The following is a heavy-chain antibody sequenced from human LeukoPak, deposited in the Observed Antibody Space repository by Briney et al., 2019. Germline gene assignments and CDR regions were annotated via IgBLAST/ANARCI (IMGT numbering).Heavy chain of an antibody. CDR3: ARDEGIAAPFDY. Sequence: PRGSLRLSCAASGFTFSSYEMNWVRQAPGKGLEWVSYISSSGSTIYYADSVKGRFTISRDNAKNSLYLQMNSLRAEDTAVYYCARDEGIAAPFDYWGQGTLVTVSS. CDR2: ISSSGSTI. J-gene: IGHJ4*02. CDR1: GFTFSSYE. D-gene: IGHD6-13*01. V-gene: IGHV3-48*03.